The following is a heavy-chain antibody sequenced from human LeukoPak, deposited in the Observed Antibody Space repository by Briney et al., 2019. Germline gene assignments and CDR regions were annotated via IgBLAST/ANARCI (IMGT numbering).Heavy chain of an antibody. D-gene: IGHD6-19*01. CDR2: INPNSGGT. CDR1: GYTFTGYY. Sequence: GASVKVSCKASGYTFTGYYMHWVRQAPGQGLEWMGWINPNSGGTNYAQKFQGRVTMTRDTSISTAYMELSRLRSDDTAVYYCARAQWLEGRSYFDYWGQETLVTVSS. CDR3: ARAQWLEGRSYFDY. J-gene: IGHJ4*02. V-gene: IGHV1-2*02.